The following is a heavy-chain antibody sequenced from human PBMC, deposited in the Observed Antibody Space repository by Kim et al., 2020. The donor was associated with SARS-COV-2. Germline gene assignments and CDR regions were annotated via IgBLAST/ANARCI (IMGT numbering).Heavy chain of an antibody. J-gene: IGHJ4*02. CDR1: GFTFSSYA. D-gene: IGHD1-26*01. CDR3: AKVKEYRSGSYSDY. CDR2: ISGSGGST. V-gene: IGHV3-23*01. Sequence: GGSLRLSCAASGFTFSSYAMSWVRQAPGKGLEWVSAISGSGGSTYYADSVKGRFTISRDNSKNTLYLQMNSLRAEDTAVYYCAKVKEYRSGSYSDYWGQGTLVTVSS.